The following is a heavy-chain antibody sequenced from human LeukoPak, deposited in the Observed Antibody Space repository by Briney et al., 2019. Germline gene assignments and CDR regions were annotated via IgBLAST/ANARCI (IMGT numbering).Heavy chain of an antibody. CDR3: ARDPTAVGLYYDSSGRLDY. D-gene: IGHD3-22*01. Sequence: PGGSLRLSCAASGFTFSSYSMNWVRQAPGKGLEWVSSISSSSSYIYYADSVKGRFTISRDNAKNSLYLQMNSLRAEDTAVYYCARDPTAVGLYYDSSGRLDYWGQGTLVTVSS. CDR2: ISSSSSYI. CDR1: GFTFSSYS. J-gene: IGHJ4*02. V-gene: IGHV3-21*01.